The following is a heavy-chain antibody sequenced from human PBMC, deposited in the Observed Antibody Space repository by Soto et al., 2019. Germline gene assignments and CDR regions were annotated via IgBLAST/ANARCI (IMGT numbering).Heavy chain of an antibody. CDR2: ISAYNGNT. CDR1: GYTFTSYG. CDR3: ARKAGRFGVVIPSPVDEDYYGMDV. V-gene: IGHV1-18*01. J-gene: IGHJ6*02. D-gene: IGHD3-3*01. Sequence: ASVKVSCKASGYTFTSYGISWVRQAPGQGLEWMGWISAYNGNTNYAQKLQGRVTMTTDTSTSTAYMELRSLRSDDTAVYYCARKAGRFGVVIPSPVDEDYYGMDVWGRGTTVTVSS.